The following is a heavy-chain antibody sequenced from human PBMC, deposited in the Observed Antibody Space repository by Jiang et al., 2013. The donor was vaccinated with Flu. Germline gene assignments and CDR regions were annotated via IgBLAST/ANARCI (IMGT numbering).Heavy chain of an antibody. J-gene: IGHJ3*02. CDR3: ARHPRYCSGGSCLRGAFDI. V-gene: IGHV4-39*01. CDR2: IYYSGST. CDR1: GGSISSSSYY. Sequence: ETLSLTCTASGGSISSSSYYWGWIRQPPGKGLEWIGSIYYSGSTYYNPSLKSRVTISVDTSKNQFSLKLSSVIAADTAVYYCARHPRYCSGGSCLRGAFDIWGQGTMVTVSS. D-gene: IGHD2-15*01.